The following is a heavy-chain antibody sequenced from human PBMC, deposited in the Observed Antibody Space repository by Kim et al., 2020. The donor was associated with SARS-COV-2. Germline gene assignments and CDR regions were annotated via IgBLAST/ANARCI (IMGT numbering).Heavy chain of an antibody. Sequence: SETLSLTCTVSGGSIGNYYYSWLRQPPGKGLEWIGYIDDSGSTNYNPSLKSRVTISADTSKNQFSLKLNSVTAADTAVYYCARTRLMAAIRNAFDIWGQGTMVTVSS. V-gene: IGHV4-59*13. CDR1: GGSIGNYY. CDR3: ARTRLMAAIRNAFDI. CDR2: IDDSGST. J-gene: IGHJ3*02. D-gene: IGHD5-12*01.